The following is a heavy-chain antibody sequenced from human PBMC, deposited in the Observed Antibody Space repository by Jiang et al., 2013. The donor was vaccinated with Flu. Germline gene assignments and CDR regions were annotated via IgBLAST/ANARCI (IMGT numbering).Heavy chain of an antibody. V-gene: IGHV3-30-3*01. CDR1: GFTFSSYA. CDR2: ISYDGSNK. Sequence: GFTFSSYAMHWVRQAPGKGLEWVAVISYDGSNKYYADSVKGRFTISRDNSKNTLYLQMNSLRAEDTAVYYCASSDPAYYHGSGSYYNGAIDYWGQGTLVTVSS. D-gene: IGHD3-10*01. J-gene: IGHJ4*02. CDR3: ASSDPAYYHGSGSYYNGAIDY.